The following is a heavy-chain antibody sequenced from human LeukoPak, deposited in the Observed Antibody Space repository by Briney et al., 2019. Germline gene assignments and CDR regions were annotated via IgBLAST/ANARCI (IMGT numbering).Heavy chain of an antibody. CDR1: GGSFSGYY. J-gene: IGHJ4*02. Sequence: SETLSLTCAVYGGSFSGYYWGWIRQPPGKGLEWIGSIYHSGSTYYNPSLKSRVTISVDTSKNQFSLRLTSVTAADTAVYYCARQLDHYDNIYYFDYWGQGTLVTVSS. V-gene: IGHV4-38-2*01. D-gene: IGHD3-16*01. CDR2: IYHSGST. CDR3: ARQLDHYDNIYYFDY.